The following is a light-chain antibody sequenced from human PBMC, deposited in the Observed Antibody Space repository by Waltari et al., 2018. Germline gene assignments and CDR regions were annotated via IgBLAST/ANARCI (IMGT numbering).Light chain of an antibody. V-gene: IGLV4-69*01. CDR1: SGHSSNV. CDR3: QTGGHGTWV. J-gene: IGLJ3*02. CDR2: VNSDGSH. Sequence: QLVLTQSPSASASLGASVKLTCTLSSGHSSNVVAWLQQRPEKGPRYLMKVNSDGSHTKGDEIPDRFSGSSSGAECYLTISSLQSEDEADYFCQTGGHGTWVFGGGTKLTVL.